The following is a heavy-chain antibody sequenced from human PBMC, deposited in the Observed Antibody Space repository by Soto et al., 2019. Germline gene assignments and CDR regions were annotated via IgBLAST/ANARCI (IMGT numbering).Heavy chain of an antibody. CDR3: ARLDCTNGLCYTKYFDY. CDR2: INPNSGGT. D-gene: IGHD2-8*01. V-gene: IGHV1-2*02. Sequence: ASVKVSCKASGYTFTGYYMHWVRQAPGQGLEWMGWINPNSGGTNYAQKFQGRVTMTRDTSISTAYMELSRLRSDDTAVYYCARLDCTNGLCYTKYFDYWGQGTLVTVSS. CDR1: GYTFTGYY. J-gene: IGHJ4*02.